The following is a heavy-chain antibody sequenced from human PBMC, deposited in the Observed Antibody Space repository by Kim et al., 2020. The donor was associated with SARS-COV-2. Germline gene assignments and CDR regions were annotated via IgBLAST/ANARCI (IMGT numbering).Heavy chain of an antibody. CDR3: ARGYSYGYGGDAFDI. CDR1: GGSISSGSYY. V-gene: IGHV4-61*02. D-gene: IGHD5-18*01. J-gene: IGHJ3*02. CDR2: IYNSGST. Sequence: SETLSLTCTVSGGSISSGSYYWSWIRQPAGKGLEWIGRIYNSGSTNYNPSLKSRVTISVDTSKNQFSLKLSSVTAADTAVYYCARGYSYGYGGDAFDIWGQGTMVTVSS.